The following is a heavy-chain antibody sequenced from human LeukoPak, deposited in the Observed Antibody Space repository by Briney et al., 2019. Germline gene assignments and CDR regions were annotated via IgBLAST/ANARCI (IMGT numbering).Heavy chain of an antibody. D-gene: IGHD2-2*01. J-gene: IGHJ4*02. CDR1: GFTFSDYY. CDR2: ISSSGSTI. CDR3: AKDRVVVPAAMLGY. Sequence: GGSLRLSCAASGFTFSDYYMSWIRQAPRKGLEWVSYISSSGSTIYYADSVKGRFTISRDNAKNSLYLQMNSLRAEDTAVYYCAKDRVVVPAAMLGYWGQGTLVTVSS. V-gene: IGHV3-11*01.